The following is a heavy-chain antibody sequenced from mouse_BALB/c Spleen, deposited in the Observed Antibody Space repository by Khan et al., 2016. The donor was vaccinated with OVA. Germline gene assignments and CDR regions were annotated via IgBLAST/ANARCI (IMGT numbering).Heavy chain of an antibody. Sequence: VQLQQSGAELVKSGATVKLSCTASGLTITITYMHWLKQWPAQGLEGIGRIDPPNGNTKYDPKFQGKATLTADTSSNPAYLQRCSRSPVDTAVNFCVKTVRKWGQGTTLTVSS. J-gene: IGHJ2*01. CDR1: GLTITITY. V-gene: IGHV14-3*02. CDR2: IDPPNGNT. D-gene: IGHD1-1*01. CDR3: VKTVRK.